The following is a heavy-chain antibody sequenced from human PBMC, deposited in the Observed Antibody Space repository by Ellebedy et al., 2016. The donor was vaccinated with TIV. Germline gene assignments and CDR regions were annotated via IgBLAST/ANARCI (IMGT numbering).Heavy chain of an antibody. CDR1: GGSFSGYY. Sequence: SETLSLTCAVYGGSFSGYYWSWIRQPPGKGLEWIGEINHSGSTNYNPSLKSRVTISVDTSKNQFSLKLSSVTAADTAVYYCARERNYYDSSGYYSTDFDYWGQGTLVTVSS. CDR2: INHSGST. J-gene: IGHJ4*02. D-gene: IGHD3-22*01. CDR3: ARERNYYDSSGYYSTDFDY. V-gene: IGHV4-34*01.